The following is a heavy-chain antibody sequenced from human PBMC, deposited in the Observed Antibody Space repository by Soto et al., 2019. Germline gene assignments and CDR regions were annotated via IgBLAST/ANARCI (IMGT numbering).Heavy chain of an antibody. D-gene: IGHD6-19*01. CDR2: ISSTTNYI. CDR3: AREGAIAVAGGLSY. J-gene: IGHJ4*02. CDR1: GFIFTRHS. V-gene: IGHV3-21*06. Sequence: AGGSLRLSCAASGFIFTRHSMNWVRQSPGKGLEWVSSISSTTNYIYYGDSMKGRFTISRDNAKNSLYLQMNSLRAEDTAVYYCAREGAIAVAGGLSYWGQGTLVTVSS.